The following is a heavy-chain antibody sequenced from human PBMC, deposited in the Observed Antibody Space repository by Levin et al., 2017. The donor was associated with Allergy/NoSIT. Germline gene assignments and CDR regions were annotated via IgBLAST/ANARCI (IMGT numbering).Heavy chain of an antibody. CDR3: ARAPVGSFDY. V-gene: IGHV3-11*05. D-gene: IGHD4-23*01. Sequence: GGSLRLSCEASGFTFTDYYMTWIRQAPGKGLEWVSYMSGSSSFTRYAESVKGRFTISRDNARNLLYLQMDSLRADDTAVYYCARAPVGSFDYWGQGTLVTVSS. CDR1: GFTFTDYY. J-gene: IGHJ4*02. CDR2: MSGSSSFT.